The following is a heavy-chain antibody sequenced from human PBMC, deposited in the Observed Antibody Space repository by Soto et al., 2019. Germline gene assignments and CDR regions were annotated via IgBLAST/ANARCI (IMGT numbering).Heavy chain of an antibody. Sequence: SVNVSCKASGGTFSSYAISWVRQAPGEGLEWMGGIIPIFGTSNYAQKFQGRVTITADESTSTAYMELSSLRSEDTAVYYCARRPRSREGYSSPFDCWGQGTMVTGSS. CDR2: IIPIFGTS. D-gene: IGHD4-4*01. CDR3: ARRPRSREGYSSPFDC. V-gene: IGHV1-69*13. CDR1: GGTFSSYA. J-gene: IGHJ4*02.